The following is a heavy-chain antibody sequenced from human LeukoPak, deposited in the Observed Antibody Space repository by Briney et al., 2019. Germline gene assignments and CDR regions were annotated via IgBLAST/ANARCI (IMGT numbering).Heavy chain of an antibody. CDR2: IYYSGST. Sequence: SETLSLTCTVSGGSISSSSYYWGWIRQPPGKGLEWIGSIYYSGSTYYNPSLKSRVTISVDTSKNQFSLKLSSVTAADTAVYYCARALGASSDFDYWGQGTLVTVSS. V-gene: IGHV4-39*07. J-gene: IGHJ4*02. CDR3: ARALGASSDFDY. CDR1: GGSISSSSYY. D-gene: IGHD1-26*01.